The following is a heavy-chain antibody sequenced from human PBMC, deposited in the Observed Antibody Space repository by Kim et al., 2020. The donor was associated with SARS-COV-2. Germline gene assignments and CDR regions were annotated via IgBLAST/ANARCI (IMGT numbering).Heavy chain of an antibody. D-gene: IGHD4-17*01. Sequence: NPSLKSRVIILVDTSKNQFSLKLISVTAADTALYYCARPNDYGDYWYFDLWGRGTLVTVSS. J-gene: IGHJ2*01. CDR3: ARPNDYGDYWYFDL. V-gene: IGHV4-31*02.